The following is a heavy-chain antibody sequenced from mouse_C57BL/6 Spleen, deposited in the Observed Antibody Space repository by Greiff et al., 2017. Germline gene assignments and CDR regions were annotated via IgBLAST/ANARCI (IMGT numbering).Heavy chain of an antibody. D-gene: IGHD1-1*01. CDR1: GYSITSGYY. Sequence: EVQLQESGPGLVKPSQSLSLTCSVTGYSITSGYYWNWIRQFPGNKLEWMGYISYDGSNNYNPSLKNRISITRDTSKNQFFLKLNSVTTEDTATYYCARDQDYYGSRYAMDYWGQGTSVTVSS. J-gene: IGHJ4*01. V-gene: IGHV3-6*01. CDR2: ISYDGSN. CDR3: ARDQDYYGSRYAMDY.